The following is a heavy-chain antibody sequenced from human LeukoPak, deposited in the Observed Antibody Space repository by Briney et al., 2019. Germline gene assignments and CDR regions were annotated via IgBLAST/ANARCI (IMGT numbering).Heavy chain of an antibody. V-gene: IGHV4-34*01. CDR1: GGSFSGYY. CDR2: IDHSGST. D-gene: IGHD6-13*01. J-gene: IGHJ4*02. CDR3: ARGEGSGWYLGGSFDY. Sequence: SETLSLTCAVYGGSFSGYYWSWIRQPPGKGLEWIGEIDHSGSTNYNPSLKSRVTISVDTSKNQFSLKLSSVTAADTAVYYCARGEGSGWYLGGSFDYWGQGTLVTVSS.